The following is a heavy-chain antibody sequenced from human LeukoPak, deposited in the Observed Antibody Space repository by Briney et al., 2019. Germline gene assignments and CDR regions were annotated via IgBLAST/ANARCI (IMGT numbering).Heavy chain of an antibody. CDR3: ASERSGRPNHFDY. CDR1: GGSISSSNW. Sequence: SETLSLTCAVSGGSISSSNWWSWVRQPPGKELEWIGGIYHSGSTNYNPSLKSRVTISVDKSKNQFSLKLSSVTAADTAVYYCASERSGRPNHFDYWGQGTLVTVSS. CDR2: IYHSGST. V-gene: IGHV4-4*02. J-gene: IGHJ4*02. D-gene: IGHD1-26*01.